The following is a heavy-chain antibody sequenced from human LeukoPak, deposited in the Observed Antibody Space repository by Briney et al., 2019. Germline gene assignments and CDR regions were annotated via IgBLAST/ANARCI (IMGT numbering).Heavy chain of an antibody. Sequence: GGSLRLSCAASGLTFSNAWMSWVRQAPGKGLEWVSSISSSSSYIYYADSVKGRFTISRDNAKNSLYLQMNSLRAEDTAVYYCARDWPTIAAAGTIPEYFQHWGQGTLVTVSS. CDR2: ISSSSSYI. V-gene: IGHV3-21*01. J-gene: IGHJ1*01. CDR3: ARDWPTIAAAGTIPEYFQH. D-gene: IGHD6-13*01. CDR1: GLTFSNAW.